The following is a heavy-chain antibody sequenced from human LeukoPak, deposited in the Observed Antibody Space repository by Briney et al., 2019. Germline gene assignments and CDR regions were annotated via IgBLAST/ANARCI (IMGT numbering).Heavy chain of an antibody. V-gene: IGHV4-59*01. J-gene: IGHJ1*01. CDR1: GGSISSFY. CDR2: INFRGSI. Sequence: SETLSLTCTVSGGSISSFYWSWIRQPPGKGLEWIGYINFRGSISYNPSLKSRLTMSVDTSKNQFFLQLSSVTAADTAVYYCARVEPLVGSTRSGYFHHWGQGTLVTVYS. CDR3: ARVEPLVGSTRSGYFHH. D-gene: IGHD1-26*01.